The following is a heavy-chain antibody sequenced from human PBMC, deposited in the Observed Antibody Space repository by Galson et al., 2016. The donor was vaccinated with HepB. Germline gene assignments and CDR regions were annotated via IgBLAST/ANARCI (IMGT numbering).Heavy chain of an antibody. CDR2: INQDGSEK. CDR1: GLTFSRFW. Sequence: SLRLSCAASGLTFSRFWMTWVRQAPGKGLEWVANINQDGSEKHHLDSVRGRFTISRDNAKNSLYLQMNSLRAEDTAVYFCARAYQYTLDYWGQGTLVTVSS. D-gene: IGHD1-1*01. CDR3: ARAYQYTLDY. V-gene: IGHV3-7*04. J-gene: IGHJ4*02.